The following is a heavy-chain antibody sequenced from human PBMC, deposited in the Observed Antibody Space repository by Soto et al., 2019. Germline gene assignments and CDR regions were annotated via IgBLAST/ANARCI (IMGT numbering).Heavy chain of an antibody. D-gene: IGHD3-3*01. CDR1: GFTFSSYA. V-gene: IGHV3-23*01. CDR3: ARATIFGVVITAFDY. CDR2: ISGSGGST. J-gene: IGHJ4*02. Sequence: GGSLRLSCAASGFTFSSYAMSWVRQAPGKGLEWVSAISGSGGSTYYADSVKGRFTISRDNSKNTLYLQMNSLRAEDTAVYYCARATIFGVVITAFDYWGQGTLVTVSS.